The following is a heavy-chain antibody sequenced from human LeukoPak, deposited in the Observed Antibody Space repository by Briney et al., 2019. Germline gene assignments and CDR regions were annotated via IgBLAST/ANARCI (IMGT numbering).Heavy chain of an antibody. CDR2: ISSSSSYI. D-gene: IGHD6-13*01. V-gene: IGHV3-21*01. CDR3: ARPLLYSSHTEYYFDY. CDR1: GFTFSSYS. J-gene: IGHJ4*02. Sequence: TGGSLRLSCAASGFTFSSYSMNWVRQAPGKGLEWVSSISSSSSYIYYADSVKGRFTISRDNAKNSLYLQMNSLRAEDTAVYYCARPLLYSSHTEYYFDYWGQGTLVTVSS.